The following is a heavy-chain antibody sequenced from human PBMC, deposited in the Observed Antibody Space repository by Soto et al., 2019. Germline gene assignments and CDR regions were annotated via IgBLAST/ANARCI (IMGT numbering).Heavy chain of an antibody. CDR3: PRRGSHYYGY. V-gene: IGHV5-51*01. Sequence: GETLEISWKGSGYSFTSYWIGWVRQMPGKGLEWMGIIYPGDSDTRYSPSFQGQVTISADKSIGTAYLQWRRLKASDTAMYYCPRRGSHYYGYWGHGILVTDSS. CDR1: GYSFTSYW. J-gene: IGHJ4*01. CDR2: IYPGDSDT. D-gene: IGHD1-26*01.